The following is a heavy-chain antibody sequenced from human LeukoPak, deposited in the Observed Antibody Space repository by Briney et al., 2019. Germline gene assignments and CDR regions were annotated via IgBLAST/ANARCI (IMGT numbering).Heavy chain of an antibody. CDR2: ISGSGGST. CDR1: GFTFSSYA. J-gene: IGHJ4*02. CDR3: AKNYYDSSGYRYWYYFDY. Sequence: GSLRLSCAASGFTFSSYAMSWVRQAPGKGLEWVSAISGSGGSTYYADSVKGRFTISRDNSKNTLYLQMNSLRAEDTAVYYCAKNYYDSSGYRYWYYFDYWGQGTLVTVSS. D-gene: IGHD3-22*01. V-gene: IGHV3-23*01.